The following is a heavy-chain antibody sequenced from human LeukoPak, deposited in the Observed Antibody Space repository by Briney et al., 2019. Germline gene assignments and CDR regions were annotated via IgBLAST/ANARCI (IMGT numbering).Heavy chain of an antibody. D-gene: IGHD5-12*01. J-gene: IGHJ4*02. CDR3: ARDSGYDQPFDY. CDR1: GFTLSSYE. CDR2: ISSSGSTI. V-gene: IGHV3-48*03. Sequence: GGSLRLSCAASGFTLSSYEMNWVRQAPGKGLEWVSYISSSGSTIYYADSVKGRFTISRDNAKNSLYLQMNSLRAEDTAVYYCARDSGYDQPFDYWGQGTLVTVSS.